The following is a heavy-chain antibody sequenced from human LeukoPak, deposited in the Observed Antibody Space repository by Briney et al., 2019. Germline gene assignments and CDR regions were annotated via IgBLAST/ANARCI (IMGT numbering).Heavy chain of an antibody. CDR3: ARGITGTTPYYFDY. D-gene: IGHD1-7*01. J-gene: IGHJ4*02. Sequence: SETLSLTCAVYGGSFSGYYWSWIRQPPGKGLEWIGEINHSGSTNYNPSLKSRVTISVDTSKNQFSLKLGSVTAADTAVYYCARGITGTTPYYFDYWGQGTLVTVSS. CDR1: GGSFSGYY. V-gene: IGHV4-34*01. CDR2: INHSGST.